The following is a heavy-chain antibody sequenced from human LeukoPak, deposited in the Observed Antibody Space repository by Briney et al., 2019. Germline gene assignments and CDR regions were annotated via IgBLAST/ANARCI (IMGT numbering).Heavy chain of an antibody. J-gene: IGHJ4*02. CDR3: ARNSYGYSHFDY. CDR1: GFTFSSYS. D-gene: IGHD5-18*01. CDR2: ISSSSSYI. Sequence: MTGGSLRLSCAASGFTFSSYSMNWVRQAPGKGLEWVSSISSSSSYIYYADSVKGRFTISRDNAKNSLYLQMNSLRAEDTAVYYCARNSYGYSHFDYWGQGTLVTVSS. V-gene: IGHV3-21*01.